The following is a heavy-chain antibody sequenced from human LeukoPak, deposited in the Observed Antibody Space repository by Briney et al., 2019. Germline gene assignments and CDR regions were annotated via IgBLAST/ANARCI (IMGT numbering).Heavy chain of an antibody. CDR3: ARWQQQLTHFDY. D-gene: IGHD6-13*01. CDR1: GGTFSSYA. V-gene: IGHV1-69*13. J-gene: IGHJ4*02. Sequence: SVKVSCKASGGTFSSYAISWVRQAPGQGLEWMGGIIPIFGTANYAQMFQGRVTITADESTSTAYMELSSLRSEDTAVYYCARWQQQLTHFDYWGQGTLVTVSS. CDR2: IIPIFGTA.